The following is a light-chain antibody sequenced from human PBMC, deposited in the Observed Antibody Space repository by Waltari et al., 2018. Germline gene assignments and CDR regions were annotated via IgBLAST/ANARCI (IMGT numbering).Light chain of an antibody. J-gene: IGLJ3*02. V-gene: IGLV1-40*01. CDR1: GFHPGPGYA. CDR3: QSYDDSLSGGV. Sequence: QSVLTQPPSVSGAPGPTVTISCPWSGFHPGPGYAVHWYQQVPGTAPKLLINHNTNRPSGVPERFSGSKSGTSASLAITGLQAEDEADYYCQSYDDSLSGGVFGGGTKLTVL. CDR2: HNT.